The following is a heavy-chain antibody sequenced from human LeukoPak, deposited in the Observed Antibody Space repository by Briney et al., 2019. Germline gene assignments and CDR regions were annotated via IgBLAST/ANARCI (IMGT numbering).Heavy chain of an antibody. CDR3: VRGARVSGTASDY. D-gene: IGHD3-10*01. CDR1: GFTFSSYW. CDR2: INSDGSST. V-gene: IGHV3-74*01. Sequence: GGSLRLSCAASGFTFSSYWMHWVRQAPGKGLVWVSRINSDGSSTSYADSVKGRFTISRDNAKNTLHLQMNSLRGEDTAVYYCVRGARVSGTASDYWGQGTLVTVSS. J-gene: IGHJ4*02.